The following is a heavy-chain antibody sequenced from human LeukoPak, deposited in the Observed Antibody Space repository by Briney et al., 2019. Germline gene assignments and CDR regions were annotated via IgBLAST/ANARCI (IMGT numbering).Heavy chain of an antibody. CDR1: GGSISSGSYY. V-gene: IGHV4-61*02. Sequence: PSETLPLTCTVSGGSISSGSYYWSWIRQPAGKGLEWIGRIYTSGSTNYNPSLKSRVTISVDTSKNQFSLKLSSVTAADTAVYYCARDSDHYYYDSSGYSPVAAFDIWGQGTMVTVSS. CDR3: ARDSDHYYYDSSGYSPVAAFDI. CDR2: IYTSGST. D-gene: IGHD3-22*01. J-gene: IGHJ3*02.